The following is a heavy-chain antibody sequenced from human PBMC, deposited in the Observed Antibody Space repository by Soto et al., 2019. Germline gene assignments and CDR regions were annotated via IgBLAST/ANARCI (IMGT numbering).Heavy chain of an antibody. CDR3: ARDYYSWSPRQKIKRTRDPFDT. V-gene: IGHV1-2*06. J-gene: IGHJ5*02. D-gene: IGHD3-10*01. CDR1: GYTFTAYF. Sequence: GASVKVSCKASGYTFTAYFMHWVRQAPGQGPEWMGRINPNSGGTTYAQKFQGRVTMTRDTSINTDYMELSRLTSDDTAVYYCARDYYSWSPRQKIKRTRDPFDTWGQGSLVTVSS. CDR2: INPNSGGT.